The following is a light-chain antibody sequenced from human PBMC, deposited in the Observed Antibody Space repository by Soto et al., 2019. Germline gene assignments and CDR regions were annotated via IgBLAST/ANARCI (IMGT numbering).Light chain of an antibody. CDR2: AAS. Sequence: EIVLTQSPATLSVSQGERATLSCRASQSVSSNLAWYQQKPGQAPRLLIYAASTRATGIPARFSGSGSGTEFTLTISSLQSEDFAVYYCQQYNNWPRTFGQGTKVDI. J-gene: IGKJ1*01. CDR3: QQYNNWPRT. CDR1: QSVSSN. V-gene: IGKV3-15*01.